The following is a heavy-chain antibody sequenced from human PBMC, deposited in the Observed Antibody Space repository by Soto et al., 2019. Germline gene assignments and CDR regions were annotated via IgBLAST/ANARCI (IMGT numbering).Heavy chain of an antibody. CDR2: IIPLFRTP. J-gene: IGHJ6*02. D-gene: IGHD6-13*01. CDR3: ARGNDTLQLGGNSWYMGDV. V-gene: IGHV1-69*12. CDR1: GGTFSSSA. Sequence: QVQLVQSGAEMKEPGSSVKVSCKTSGGTFSSSAISWLRQAPGQGFEWMGGIIPLFRTPDYAQKFQGRVTIAADESTSTAYMERSSLRSEDTAVYYCARGNDTLQLGGNSWYMGDVWGQANTITVSS.